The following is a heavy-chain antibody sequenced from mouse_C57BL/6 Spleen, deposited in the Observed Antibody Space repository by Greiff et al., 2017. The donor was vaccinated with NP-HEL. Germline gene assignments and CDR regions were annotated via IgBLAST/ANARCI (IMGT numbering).Heavy chain of an antibody. CDR3: ARDDWDGVLDY. J-gene: IGHJ2*01. V-gene: IGHV5-16*01. D-gene: IGHD4-1*01. CDR2: INYDGSST. Sequence: EVKVVESEGGLVQPGSSMKLSCTASGFTFSDYYMAWVRQVPEKGLEWVANINYDGSSTFYLDSLKSRFIISRDNAKNILYLQMSSLKSEDTATYYCARDDWDGVLDYWGQGTTLTVSS. CDR1: GFTFSDYY.